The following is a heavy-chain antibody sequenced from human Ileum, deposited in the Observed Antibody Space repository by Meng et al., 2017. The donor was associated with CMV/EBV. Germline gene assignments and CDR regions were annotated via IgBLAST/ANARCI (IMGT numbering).Heavy chain of an antibody. V-gene: IGHV3-23*01. CDR2: IYVSGGST. Sequence: EVQLLESGGGFVQPGGSLRLPCAASGFTFSNYAFSWVRQAPGKGLEWVSGIYVSGGSTFYADSVKGRFTISRDNLENTVYLEMNSLKAEDTAVYYCTRKVGGSYYFAYWGQGTLVTVSS. J-gene: IGHJ4*02. D-gene: IGHD1-26*01. CDR3: TRKVGGSYYFAY. CDR1: GFTFSNYA.